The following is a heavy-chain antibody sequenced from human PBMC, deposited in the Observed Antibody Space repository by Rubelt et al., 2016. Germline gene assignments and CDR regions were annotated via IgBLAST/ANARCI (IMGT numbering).Heavy chain of an antibody. Sequence: QLQLQESGPGLVKPSETLSLTCTVSGGSISSSSYYWGWIRQPPGKGLEWIGSIYYSGSTYYNPSLKVGVPLSLESSNNQFSLRLSSVTAADTAVYYWARHKPSALLKWLLSWFDPWGQGTLVTVSS. D-gene: IGHD3-3*01. V-gene: IGHV4-39*01. J-gene: IGHJ5*02. CDR2: IYYSGST. CDR3: ARHKPSALLKWLLSWFDP. CDR1: GGSISSSSYY.